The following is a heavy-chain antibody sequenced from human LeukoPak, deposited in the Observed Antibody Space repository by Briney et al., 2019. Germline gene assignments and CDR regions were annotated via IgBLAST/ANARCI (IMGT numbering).Heavy chain of an antibody. CDR1: GGSFSGYY. Sequence: SETLSLTCAVYGGSFSGYYWSWIRQPPGKGLEWIGEINHSGSTNYNPSLKSRVTISVDTSKNQFSLKLSSVTAADTAVYYCARDYLHRAVALDYWGQGTLVTVSS. D-gene: IGHD6-19*01. J-gene: IGHJ4*02. V-gene: IGHV4-34*01. CDR3: ARDYLHRAVALDY. CDR2: INHSGST.